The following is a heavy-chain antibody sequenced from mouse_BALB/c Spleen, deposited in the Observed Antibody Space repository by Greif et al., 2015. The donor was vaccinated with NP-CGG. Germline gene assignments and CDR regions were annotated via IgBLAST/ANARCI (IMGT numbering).Heavy chain of an antibody. CDR3: ARRTGTEAMDY. CDR2: IYPGSGNT. CDR1: GYTFTDYY. Sequence: QLQQSGPGLVKPGASVKISCKASGYTFTDYYINWVKQKPGQGLEWIGWIYPGSGNTKYNEKFKGKATLTVDTSSSTAYMQFSSLTSEDTAVYFCARRTGTEAMDYWGQGTSVTVSS. D-gene: IGHD4-1*01. J-gene: IGHJ4*01. V-gene: IGHV1-84*02.